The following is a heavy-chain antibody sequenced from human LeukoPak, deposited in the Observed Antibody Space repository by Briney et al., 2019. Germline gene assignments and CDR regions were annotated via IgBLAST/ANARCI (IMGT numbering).Heavy chain of an antibody. J-gene: IGHJ4*02. Sequence: GGSLRLSCAASGLTFSSYAMSWVRQPPGKGLEWVSAISGSGGSTYYADPVKGRFTISRDNSKNTLYLQMNSLRAEDTAVYYCAGRRLYYDSSGRLLDYWGQGTLVTVSS. CDR2: ISGSGGST. D-gene: IGHD3-22*01. CDR1: GLTFSSYA. CDR3: AGRRLYYDSSGRLLDY. V-gene: IGHV3-23*01.